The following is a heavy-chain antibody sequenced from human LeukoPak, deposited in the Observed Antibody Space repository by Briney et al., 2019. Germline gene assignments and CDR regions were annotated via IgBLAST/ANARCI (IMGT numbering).Heavy chain of an antibody. CDR1: GGSFSGYY. CDR3: ARGGSYSRGSYYYMDV. CDR2: INHSGST. J-gene: IGHJ6*03. D-gene: IGHD6-13*01. V-gene: IGHV4-34*01. Sequence: SETLSLTCAVYGGSFSGYYWSWIRQPPWKGLEWIGEINHSGSTNYNPSPQSRVTISVDTSKNQFSLTLSSVTAADTAVYYCARGGSYSRGSYYYMDVWRKGTTVTVSS.